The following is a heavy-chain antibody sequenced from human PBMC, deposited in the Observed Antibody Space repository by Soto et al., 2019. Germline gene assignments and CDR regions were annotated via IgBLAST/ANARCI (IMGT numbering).Heavy chain of an antibody. CDR1: GGSISSYY. D-gene: IGHD3-10*01. V-gene: IGHV4-59*08. Sequence: SETLSLTCTVSGGSISSYYWSWIRQPPGKGLEWIGYIYYSGSTNYNPSLKSRVTISVDTSKNQFSLKLSSVTAADTAVYYCARHSDLDYGSGSYYATANQEDNWFDPWGQGTLVTVSS. CDR2: IYYSGST. CDR3: ARHSDLDYGSGSYYATANQEDNWFDP. J-gene: IGHJ5*02.